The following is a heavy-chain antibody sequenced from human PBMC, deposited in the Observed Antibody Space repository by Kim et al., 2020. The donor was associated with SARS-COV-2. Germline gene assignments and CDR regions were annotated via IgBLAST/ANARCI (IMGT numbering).Heavy chain of an antibody. CDR3: AREHYYDSSGYPSRAFDI. J-gene: IGHJ3*02. V-gene: IGHV1-69*13. CDR2: IIPIFGTA. CDR1: GGTFSSYA. D-gene: IGHD3-22*01. Sequence: SVKVSCKASGGTFSSYAISWVRQAPGQGLEWMGGIIPIFGTANYAQKFQGRVTITADESTSTAYMELNSLRSEDTAVYYCAREHYYDSSGYPSRAFDIWGQGTMVTVSS.